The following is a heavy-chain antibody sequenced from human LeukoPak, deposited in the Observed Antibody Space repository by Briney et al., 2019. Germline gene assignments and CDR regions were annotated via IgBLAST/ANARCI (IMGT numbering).Heavy chain of an antibody. CDR3: AREYITSSDWFDP. Sequence: ASVKVSCKTSGYTFSDYYIHWVRQAPGQGLEWMGWINPKSGDTDYAQKFQVRVTMTRDTSISTAYMELSRLRSDDTAVYYCAREYITSSDWFDPWGQGTLVTVSS. J-gene: IGHJ5*02. CDR1: GYTFSDYY. V-gene: IGHV1-2*02. D-gene: IGHD6-6*01. CDR2: INPKSGDT.